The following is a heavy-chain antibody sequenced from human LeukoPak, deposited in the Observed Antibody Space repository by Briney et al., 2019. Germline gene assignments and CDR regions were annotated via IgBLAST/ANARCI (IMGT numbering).Heavy chain of an antibody. Sequence: PSETLSLTCAVYGGSFSGYYWSWIRRPPGNGLEWIGEINHSGSTNYNPSLKSRVTISVDTSKNQFSLKLSSVTAADTAVYYCARRGGSYSVPRGKGGRKEFDYWGQGTLVTVSS. V-gene: IGHV4-34*01. D-gene: IGHD1-26*01. CDR2: INHSGST. CDR1: GGSFSGYY. CDR3: ARRGGSYSVPRGKGGRKEFDY. J-gene: IGHJ4*02.